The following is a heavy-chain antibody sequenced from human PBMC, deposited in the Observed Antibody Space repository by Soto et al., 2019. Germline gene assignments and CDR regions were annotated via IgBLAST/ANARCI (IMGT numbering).Heavy chain of an antibody. V-gene: IGHV1-69*13. CDR3: ARVADARFGDGAGMDV. Sequence: SVKVSCKASGGTFSSYAISWVRQAPGQGLEWMGGIIPIFGTANYAQKFQGRVTITADESTSTAYMELSSLRSEDTAVYYCARVADARFGDGAGMDVWGQGATVTVSS. D-gene: IGHD3-10*01. CDR2: IIPIFGTA. CDR1: GGTFSSYA. J-gene: IGHJ6*02.